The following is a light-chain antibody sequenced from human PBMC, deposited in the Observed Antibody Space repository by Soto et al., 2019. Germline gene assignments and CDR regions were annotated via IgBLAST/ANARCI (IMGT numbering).Light chain of an antibody. CDR1: QSVSSSY. V-gene: IGKV3D-7*01. CDR2: GAS. Sequence: PGERVTLSCRASQSVSSSYLTWYQQKPGQAPRLLIYGASTRATGIPARFSGSGSGTDFTLTISSLQPEDFAVYYCQQYNNWPQTFGQGTKVDIK. J-gene: IGKJ1*01. CDR3: QQYNNWPQT.